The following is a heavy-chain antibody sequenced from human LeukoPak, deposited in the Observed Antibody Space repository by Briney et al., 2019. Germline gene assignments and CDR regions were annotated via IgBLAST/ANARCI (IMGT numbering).Heavy chain of an antibody. CDR1: GGSISSSSCY. J-gene: IGHJ5*02. Sequence: SETLSLTCTVSGGSISSSSCYWGWIRQPPGKGLEWIGSIYYSGSTYYNPSLKSRVTISVDTSKNQFSLKLSSVTAADTAVYYCARRGVVAPYNWFDPWGQGTLVTVSS. CDR2: IYYSGST. CDR3: ARRGVVAPYNWFDP. D-gene: IGHD3-22*01. V-gene: IGHV4-39*01.